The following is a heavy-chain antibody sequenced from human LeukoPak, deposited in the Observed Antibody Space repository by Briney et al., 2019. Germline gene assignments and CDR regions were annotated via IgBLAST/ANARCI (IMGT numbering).Heavy chain of an antibody. J-gene: IGHJ3*01. CDR3: ARSGWHCSSTSCYDFDL. V-gene: IGHV1-69*02. CDR1: EGTFSTYT. Sequence: SVKVSCKASEGTFSTYTISWVRQAPGQGLECMGRIIPILSIIHYAQNFQGRVTITADKPTTTSYMELSSLRSEDTAVYYRARSGWHCSSTSCYDFDLWGQGTLVAVSS. CDR2: IIPILSII. D-gene: IGHD2-2*01.